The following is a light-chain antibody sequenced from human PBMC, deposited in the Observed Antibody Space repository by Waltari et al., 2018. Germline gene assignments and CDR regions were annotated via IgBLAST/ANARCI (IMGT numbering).Light chain of an antibody. CDR2: DTS. CDR3: LQVSNFPIT. CDR1: QDISRY. J-gene: IGKJ5*01. Sequence: DIQMTQSPSSVSASLGDSVTITCRASQDISRYLAWYQQTPGRSPKLLIFDTSSLQSGVPSRFSGSGSGTDFTLTISSLQPEDFATYYCLQVSNFPITFGQGTRLEIK. V-gene: IGKV1D-12*01.